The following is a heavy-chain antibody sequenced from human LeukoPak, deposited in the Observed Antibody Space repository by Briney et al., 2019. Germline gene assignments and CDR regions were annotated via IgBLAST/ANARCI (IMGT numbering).Heavy chain of an antibody. D-gene: IGHD2-2*01. J-gene: IGHJ4*02. V-gene: IGHV3-23*01. CDR2: ISGSGGST. CDR3: ATYCSSTSCKNDY. CDR1: GFTFSSYA. Sequence: GGSLRLSCAASGFTFSSYAMSWVRQAPGKGLERVSAISGSGGSTYYADSVKGRFTISRDNSKNTLYLQMNSLRAEDTAVYYCATYCSSTSCKNDYWGQGTLVTVSS.